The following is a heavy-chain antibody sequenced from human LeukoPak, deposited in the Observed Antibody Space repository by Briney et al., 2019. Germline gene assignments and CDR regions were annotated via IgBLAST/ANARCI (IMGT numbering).Heavy chain of an antibody. CDR2: IYPGDSDT. Sequence: GESLKISCKGSGNSFTTYWIAWVRQMPGKGLEWMGIIYPGDSDTRYSPSFQGQVTISADKPISTAYLQWSSLKASDTAMYYCARESTSSSPFDYWGQGTLVTVSS. J-gene: IGHJ4*02. V-gene: IGHV5-51*04. CDR1: GNSFTTYW. D-gene: IGHD6-6*01. CDR3: ARESTSSSPFDY.